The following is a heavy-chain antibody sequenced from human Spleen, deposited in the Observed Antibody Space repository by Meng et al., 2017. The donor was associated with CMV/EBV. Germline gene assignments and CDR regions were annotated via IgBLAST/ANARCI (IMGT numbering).Heavy chain of an antibody. D-gene: IGHD6-13*01. V-gene: IGHV3-21*01. CDR1: GFTFSSYS. CDR3: ARDAAGTARHYYYYYGMDV. J-gene: IGHJ6*02. Sequence: GESLKISCAASGFTFSSYSMNWVRQAPGKGLEWVSSISSSSSYIYYADSVKGRFTISRDNSKNTLYLQMNSLRAEDTAVYYCARDAAGTARHYYYYYGMDVWGQGTTVTVSS. CDR2: ISSSSSYI.